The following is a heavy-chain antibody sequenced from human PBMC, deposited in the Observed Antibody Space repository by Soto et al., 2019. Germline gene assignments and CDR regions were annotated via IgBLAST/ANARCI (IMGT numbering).Heavy chain of an antibody. D-gene: IGHD4-17*01. CDR3: ARDYKDYGDYRGFDY. V-gene: IGHV3-23*01. J-gene: IGHJ4*02. Sequence: GGSLRLSCAASGFTFSSYAMSWVRQAPGKGLEWVSAISGSGGSTYYADSVKGRFTISRDNAKNSLYLQMNSLRAEDTAVYYWARDYKDYGDYRGFDYWGQGTLVTVSS. CDR1: GFTFSSYA. CDR2: ISGSGGST.